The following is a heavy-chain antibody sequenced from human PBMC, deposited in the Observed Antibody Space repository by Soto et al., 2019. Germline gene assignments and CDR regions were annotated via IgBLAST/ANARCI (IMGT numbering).Heavy chain of an antibody. V-gene: IGHV1-3*01. Sequence: QVQLVQSGAEVKKPGSSVKVSCKSSGYTFSKNAIHWVRQAPGQRPEWMGWINAGTGNTRYSQRFQDRVTITRNASASTAYLELSSLTSEDTAVYYCVRGASGRNPIWDHWGQGTLVTVSA. J-gene: IGHJ4*02. CDR1: GYTFSKNA. CDR2: INAGTGNT. CDR3: VRGASGRNPIWDH. D-gene: IGHD1-26*01.